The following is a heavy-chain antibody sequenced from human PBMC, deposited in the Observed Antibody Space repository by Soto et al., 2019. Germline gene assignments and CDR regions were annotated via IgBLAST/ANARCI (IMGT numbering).Heavy chain of an antibody. CDR2: IYHSGST. CDR1: GGSISSSNW. J-gene: IGHJ4*02. Sequence: PSETLSLTCAVSGGSISSSNWWSWVRQPPGKGLEWIGEIYHSGSTNYNPSLKSRVTISVDKSKNQFSLKLSSVTAADTAVYYCARDSYYDSSGYFVYWGQGTLVTVSS. D-gene: IGHD3-22*01. CDR3: ARDSYYDSSGYFVY. V-gene: IGHV4-4*02.